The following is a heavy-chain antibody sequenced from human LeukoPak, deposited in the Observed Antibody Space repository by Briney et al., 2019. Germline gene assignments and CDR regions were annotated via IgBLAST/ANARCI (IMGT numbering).Heavy chain of an antibody. V-gene: IGHV3-20*04. CDR2: INWNGGST. CDR1: GFTFDDYG. J-gene: IGHJ4*02. Sequence: GGSLRLSCAASGFTFDDYGMSWVRQAPGKGLEWVSGINWNGGSTGYADSVKGRFTISRDNAKNSLYLQMNSLRAEDTALYYCAKERGGIPRGVYDYWGQGTLVTVSS. CDR3: AKERGGIPRGVYDY. D-gene: IGHD3-10*01.